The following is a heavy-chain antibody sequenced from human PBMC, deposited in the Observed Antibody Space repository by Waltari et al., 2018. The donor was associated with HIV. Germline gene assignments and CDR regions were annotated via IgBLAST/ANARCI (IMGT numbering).Heavy chain of an antibody. CDR2: IWYDGSKK. D-gene: IGHD6-13*01. Sequence: VQLEESGGGVVQPGRSRRLSCAASGFGVSAYGMHWVRQAPGKGLQWVAVIWYDGSKKEYSDSVKGRFTISKDNSKNTLFLQMNSLRVDDTAVYFCARVPFASSWSADSFDVWGPGTRITVSS. V-gene: IGHV3-33*01. J-gene: IGHJ3*01. CDR1: GFGVSAYG. CDR3: ARVPFASSWSADSFDV.